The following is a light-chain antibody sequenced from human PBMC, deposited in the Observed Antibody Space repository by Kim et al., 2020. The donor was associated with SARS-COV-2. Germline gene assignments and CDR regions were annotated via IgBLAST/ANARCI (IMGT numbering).Light chain of an antibody. CDR3: QQYYSTPLT. J-gene: IGKJ4*01. V-gene: IGKV4-1*01. CDR1: QSVLYSSNNKNY. Sequence: ATINCKSSQSVLYSSNNKNYLAWYQQKPGQPPKLLIYWASTRESGVPDRFSGSGSGTDFTLTISGLQAEDVAVYYCQQYYSTPLTFGGGTKVDIK. CDR2: WAS.